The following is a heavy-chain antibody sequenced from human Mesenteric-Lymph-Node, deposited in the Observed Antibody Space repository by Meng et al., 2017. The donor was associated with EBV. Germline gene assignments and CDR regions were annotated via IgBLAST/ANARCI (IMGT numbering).Heavy chain of an antibody. Sequence: QRARQGPRSRLVNPSQTRSLTCAGVGGSLSSGGYSWNWIRQTPGRGLEWIGYIYHTGTTYYNPSLKSRVTMSVDRSTNQFSLWLKSVTAADTAIYYCARAGAYYDVLTGFDYWGQGTLVTVSS. J-gene: IGHJ4*02. D-gene: IGHD3-9*01. CDR2: IYHTGTT. CDR1: GGSLSSGGYS. V-gene: IGHV4-30-2*01. CDR3: ARAGAYYDVLTGFDY.